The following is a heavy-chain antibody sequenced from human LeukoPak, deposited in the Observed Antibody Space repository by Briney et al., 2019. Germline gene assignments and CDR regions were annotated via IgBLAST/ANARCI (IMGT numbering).Heavy chain of an antibody. CDR1: GFTFSSYT. CDR3: ARRDYYGSGSPDF. Sequence: PGGSLRLSCAASGFTFSSYTMNWVRQAPGKGLEWVSSISSSSSYIYYADSLKGRFTISRDNAKKSLYLQMNSLRAEDTALYYCARRDYYGSGSPDFWGQGTLVTVSS. J-gene: IGHJ4*02. V-gene: IGHV3-21*04. CDR2: ISSSSSYI. D-gene: IGHD3-10*01.